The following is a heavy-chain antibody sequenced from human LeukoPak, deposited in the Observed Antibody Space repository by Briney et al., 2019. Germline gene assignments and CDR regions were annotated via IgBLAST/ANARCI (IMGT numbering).Heavy chain of an antibody. CDR3: ARGSYYDFWSGYLNWFDP. V-gene: IGHV4-38-2*02. CDR2: IYHSGST. D-gene: IGHD3-3*01. CDR1: GYSISSGYY. Sequence: ASETLSLTCTVSGYSISSGYYWGWIRQPPGKGLEWIGSIYHSGSTYYNPSLKSRVTISVDTSKNQFSLKLSSVTAADTAVYYCARGSYYDFWSGYLNWFDPWGQGTLVTVSS. J-gene: IGHJ5*02.